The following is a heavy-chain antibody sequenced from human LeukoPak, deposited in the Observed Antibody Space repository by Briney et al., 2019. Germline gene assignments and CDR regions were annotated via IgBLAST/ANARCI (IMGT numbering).Heavy chain of an antibody. Sequence: GGSLRLSCAASRFTFSSCWMSWVRQAPGKGLEWVANIIQDGSEKYYVDSVKGRFTISRENTKNSLYLQMNSLRAEDTAVYYCAKDAFSSTSSPAGYWGQGTLVTVSS. CDR3: AKDAFSSTSSPAGY. J-gene: IGHJ4*02. CDR2: IIQDGSEK. D-gene: IGHD2-2*01. CDR1: RFTFSSCW. V-gene: IGHV3-7*03.